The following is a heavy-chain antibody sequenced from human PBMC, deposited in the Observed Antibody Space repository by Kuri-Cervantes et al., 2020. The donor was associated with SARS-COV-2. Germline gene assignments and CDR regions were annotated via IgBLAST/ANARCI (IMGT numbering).Heavy chain of an antibody. V-gene: IGHV4-59*04. Sequence: ESLKISCTVSGGSISSYYWSWIRQPPGKGLEWIGYIYYSGSTYYNPSLKSRVTISVDTSKNQFSLKLSSVTAADTAVYYCVGITMVRGVRIYDYWGQGTLVTVSS. CDR3: VGITMVRGVRIYDY. D-gene: IGHD3-10*01. CDR1: GGSISSYY. CDR2: IYYSGST. J-gene: IGHJ4*02.